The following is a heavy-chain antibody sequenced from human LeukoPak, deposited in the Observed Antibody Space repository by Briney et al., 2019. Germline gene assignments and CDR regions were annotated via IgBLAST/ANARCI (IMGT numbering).Heavy chain of an antibody. CDR1: GGTFSSHA. D-gene: IGHD6-13*01. V-gene: IGHV1-69*05. CDR2: IIPVYATA. CDR3: TAVAASGTRLDYFDY. Sequence: SVKVSCKASGGTFSSHAVSWVRQAPGQGLEWMGGIIPVYATATYAQKFRGRVTIIKDESTNTAYMELNSLKSEDTAVYYCTAVAASGTRLDYFDYWGQGTLVTVSS. J-gene: IGHJ4*02.